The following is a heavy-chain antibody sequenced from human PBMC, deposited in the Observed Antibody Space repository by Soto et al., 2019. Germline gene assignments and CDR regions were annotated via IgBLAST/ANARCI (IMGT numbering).Heavy chain of an antibody. CDR2: ISGYNGDT. Sequence: GASVKVSCKASGYTFTRYVSSWVRQAPGQGLEWMGWISGYNGDTNYAQKFQGRVSMTLDTSTGTAYMELRSLTSDDTAIYYCAKNGQPPYYYYGLDVWGQGTKVTVSS. V-gene: IGHV1-18*01. CDR1: GYTFTRYV. D-gene: IGHD2-8*01. J-gene: IGHJ6*02. CDR3: AKNGQPPYYYYGLDV.